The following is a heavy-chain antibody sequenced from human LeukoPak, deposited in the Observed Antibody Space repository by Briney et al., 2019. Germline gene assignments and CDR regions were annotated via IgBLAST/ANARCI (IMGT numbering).Heavy chain of an antibody. CDR2: ISYDGSNK. CDR3: VRGNDYGGPHY. D-gene: IGHD4-23*01. CDR1: GFTFSSYA. Sequence: GSLRLSCAASGFTFSSYAMHWVRQAPGKGLEWVAVISYDGSNKYYADPVKGRFTISRDNGKNTLFLQMNSLRAEDAAVYYCVRGNDYGGPHYWGQGTLVTVSS. V-gene: IGHV3-30-3*01. J-gene: IGHJ4*02.